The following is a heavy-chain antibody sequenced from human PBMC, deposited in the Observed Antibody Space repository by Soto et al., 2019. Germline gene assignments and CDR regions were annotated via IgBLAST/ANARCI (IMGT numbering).Heavy chain of an antibody. J-gene: IGHJ3*02. CDR3: AKSYDSSGVDAFDI. D-gene: IGHD3-22*01. Sequence: QVQLVESGGGVVQPGRSLRLSCAASGFTFSSYGMHWVRQAPGKGLEWVAVISYDGSNKYYADSVKGRFIISRDNSKNTLYLQMNSLRAEYTAVYYCAKSYDSSGVDAFDIWGQGTMVTVSS. CDR2: ISYDGSNK. V-gene: IGHV3-30*18. CDR1: GFTFSSYG.